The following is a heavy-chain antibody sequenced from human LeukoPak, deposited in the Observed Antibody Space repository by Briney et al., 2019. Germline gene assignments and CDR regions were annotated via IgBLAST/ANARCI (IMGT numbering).Heavy chain of an antibody. D-gene: IGHD2-15*01. Sequence: GGSLRLSCAASGFTVSSNYMSWVRQAPGKGLEWVSVIYSGGSTYYADSVKGRFTISRDNSKNTLYLQTNSLRAEDTAVYYCARDISRGYCSGGSCSFAFDIWGQGTMVTVSS. CDR3: ARDISRGYCSGGSCSFAFDI. J-gene: IGHJ3*02. V-gene: IGHV3-53*01. CDR1: GFTVSSNY. CDR2: IYSGGST.